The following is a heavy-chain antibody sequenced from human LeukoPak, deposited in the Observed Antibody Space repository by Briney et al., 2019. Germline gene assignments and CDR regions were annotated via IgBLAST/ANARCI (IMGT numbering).Heavy chain of an antibody. CDR3: AKDGGYYSLDY. D-gene: IGHD2/OR15-2a*01. J-gene: IGHJ4*02. CDR1: GFTLNSYG. Sequence: GGSLRLSCAASGFTLNSYGIHWVRQAPGKGPEWVAFIPYDGSTKYYADSVKGRFTISRDNSKNTLYLQMNGLRAEDTAVYYCAKDGGYYSLDYWGQGTLVTVSS. CDR2: IPYDGSTK. V-gene: IGHV3-30*02.